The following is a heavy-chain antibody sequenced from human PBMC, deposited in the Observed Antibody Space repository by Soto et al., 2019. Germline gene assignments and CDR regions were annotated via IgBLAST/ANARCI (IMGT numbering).Heavy chain of an antibody. D-gene: IGHD4-17*01. CDR3: AGDPVPMTTVVTPGDY. Sequence: GGSLRLSCAASGFTFSSYAMHWVRQAPGKGLEWVAVISYDGSNKYYADSVKGRFTISRDNSKNTLYLQMNSLRAEDTAVYYCAGDPVPMTTVVTPGDYWGQGTLVTVSS. V-gene: IGHV3-30-3*01. J-gene: IGHJ4*02. CDR2: ISYDGSNK. CDR1: GFTFSSYA.